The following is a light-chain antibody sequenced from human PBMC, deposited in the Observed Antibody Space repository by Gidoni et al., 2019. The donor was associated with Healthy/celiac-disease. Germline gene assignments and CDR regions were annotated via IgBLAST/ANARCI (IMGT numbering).Light chain of an antibody. Sequence: SVLTQPPSVPAAPGPKATISCSGSSSNIGKKYVSWYQQLPATAPKLLIYDNNKRPAVIPNRFSGSKSGTSATLGITGLQTGDEADYYCGTWDSSLSAVVFGGGTKLTV. CDR1: SSNIGKKY. J-gene: IGLJ2*01. V-gene: IGLV1-51*01. CDR2: DNN. CDR3: GTWDSSLSAVV.